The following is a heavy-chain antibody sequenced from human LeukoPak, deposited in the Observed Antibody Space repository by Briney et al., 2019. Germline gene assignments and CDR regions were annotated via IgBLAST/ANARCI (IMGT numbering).Heavy chain of an antibody. CDR1: GYTFTCYY. V-gene: IGHV1-2*02. J-gene: IGHJ4*02. CDR2: INPNSGGT. D-gene: IGHD3-22*01. Sequence: GASVKVSCKASGYTFTCYYMHWVRQAPGQGLEWMGWINPNSGGTNYAQKFQGRVTMTRDTSISTAYMELSRLRSDDTAVYYCARGDYYDSSGYYGYWGQGTLVTVSS. CDR3: ARGDYYDSSGYYGY.